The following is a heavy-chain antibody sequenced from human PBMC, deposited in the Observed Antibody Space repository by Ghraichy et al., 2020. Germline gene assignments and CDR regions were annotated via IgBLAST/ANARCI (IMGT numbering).Heavy chain of an antibody. D-gene: IGHD3-22*01. Sequence: ESLNISCTVSGGSISSYYWSWIRQPPGKGLEWSGYIYYSGSTNYNPSLKSRVTISVDTSKNQFSLKLSSVTAADTAVYYCARDKPNYDSSGYSAFDIWGQGTMVTVSS. V-gene: IGHV4-59*01. CDR1: GGSISSYY. CDR2: IYYSGST. J-gene: IGHJ3*02. CDR3: ARDKPNYDSSGYSAFDI.